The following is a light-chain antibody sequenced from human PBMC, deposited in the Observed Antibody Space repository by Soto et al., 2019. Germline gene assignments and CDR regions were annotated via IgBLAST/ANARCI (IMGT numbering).Light chain of an antibody. CDR2: EVS. V-gene: IGLV2-8*01. J-gene: IGLJ1*01. CDR3: SSYAGSNNVYV. CDR1: SSDVGGYNY. Sequence: QSALTQPPSASGSPGQSVTISCTGISSDVGGYNYVSWYQHHPGKAPKLMIYEVSKRPSGVPDRFSGSKSGNTASLTVSGLQAEDEADYYCSSYAGSNNVYVFGTGTKVTVL.